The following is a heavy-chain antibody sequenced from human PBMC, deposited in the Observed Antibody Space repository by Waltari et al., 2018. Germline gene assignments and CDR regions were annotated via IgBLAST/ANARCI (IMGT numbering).Heavy chain of an antibody. CDR2: FDPEDGET. CDR1: GYTLTELS. Sequence: QVQLVQSGAEVKKPGASVKVSCKVSGYTLTELSMHWVRQAPGKGLEWMGGFDPEDGETIYAQKFQGRVTMTEDTSTDTAYMELSSLRSEDTAVYYCATGVPGQQLRNYYYGMDVWGQGTTVTVSS. V-gene: IGHV1-24*01. CDR3: ATGVPGQQLRNYYYGMDV. J-gene: IGHJ6*02. D-gene: IGHD6-13*01.